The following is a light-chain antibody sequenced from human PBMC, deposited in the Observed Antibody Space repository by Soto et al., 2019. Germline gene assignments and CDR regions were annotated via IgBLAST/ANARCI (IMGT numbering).Light chain of an antibody. CDR2: LTS. CDR3: QQRSNWPPGLT. CDR1: QAVNTR. J-gene: IGKJ4*01. V-gene: IGKV3-11*01. Sequence: IVLTQSPATLSSFPCDRVTLSCRASQAVNTRLAWYQHKPGQAPRLLIYLTSNRAAGIPARFSGSGSETDFTLTISDVEPEDFAVYYCQQRSNWPPGLTFGGGTKVDIK.